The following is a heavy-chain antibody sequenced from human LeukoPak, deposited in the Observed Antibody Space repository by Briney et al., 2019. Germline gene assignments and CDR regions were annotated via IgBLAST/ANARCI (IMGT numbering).Heavy chain of an antibody. CDR2: ISSGGTYI. Sequence: GGSLRLSCAASGFTFSTYNMNWVRQAPGKGLEWVSYISSGGTYIYYADSVKGRFTISRDNAKNSLSLQMNSLRAEDTAVYYCARDPYVAHFDYWGQGALVTVSS. V-gene: IGHV3-21*04. D-gene: IGHD3-10*02. CDR3: ARDPYVAHFDY. J-gene: IGHJ4*01. CDR1: GFTFSTYN.